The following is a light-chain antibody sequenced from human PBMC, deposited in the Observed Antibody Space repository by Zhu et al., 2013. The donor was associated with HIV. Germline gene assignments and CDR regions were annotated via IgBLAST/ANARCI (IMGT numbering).Light chain of an antibody. CDR1: ISNIGSNT. CDR2: HND. Sequence: QSVLTQSPSPSGTPGQRVTISCSGTISNIGSNTVNWYQQVPGTAPKLLIYHNDLRPSGVSDRFSGSKSGTSASLAISGLQSEDEADYYCAAWDVRLSAYVFGTGTKVTVL. CDR3: AAWDVRLSAYV. V-gene: IGLV1-44*01. J-gene: IGLJ1*01.